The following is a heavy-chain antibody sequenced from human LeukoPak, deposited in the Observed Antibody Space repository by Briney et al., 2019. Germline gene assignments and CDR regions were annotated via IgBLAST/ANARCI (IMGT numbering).Heavy chain of an antibody. CDR2: INHSGST. J-gene: IGHJ5*02. D-gene: IGHD6-19*01. CDR3: ARSSSSTFDP. CDR1: GGSFGGYY. V-gene: IGHV4-34*01. Sequence: TSETLCRTCAVYGGSFGGYYWSWIRQPPGKGLEWIGEINHSGSTNYNPSLKSRVTISVDTSKNQFSLKLSSVTAADTAIYYCARSSSSTFDPWGRGTLVTVSS.